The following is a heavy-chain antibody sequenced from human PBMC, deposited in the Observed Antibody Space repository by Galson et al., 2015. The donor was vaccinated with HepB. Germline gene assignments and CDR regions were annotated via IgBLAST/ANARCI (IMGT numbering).Heavy chain of an antibody. CDR3: AKGTRGAAAGPRIFGAFEI. CDR2: ISGGGGGT. D-gene: IGHD6-13*01. CDR1: AFTFSSYA. Sequence: SLRLSCAASAFTFSSYAMTWVRQAPGKGLEWVSGISGGGGGTYYADSVKGRFSVSRDSSKRTLYLQMNNLRAEDTAVYYCAKGTRGAAAGPRIFGAFEIWGQGTMVTVSS. V-gene: IGHV3-23*01. J-gene: IGHJ3*02.